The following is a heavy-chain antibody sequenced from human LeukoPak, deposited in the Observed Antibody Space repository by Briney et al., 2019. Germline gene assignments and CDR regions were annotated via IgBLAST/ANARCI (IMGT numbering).Heavy chain of an antibody. V-gene: IGHV4-34*01. J-gene: IGHJ5*02. Sequence: SETLSLTCAVYGGSFSGYYWSWIRQPPGKGLECIGELNHSVSTNYNPSLKSRVTISVDTSKNQFSLKLSSVTAADTAVYYCARGRGYSGYDGLPVWRFLGNWFDPWAREPWSPSPQ. CDR1: GGSFSGYY. CDR2: LNHSVST. CDR3: ARGRGYSGYDGLPVWRFLGNWFDP. D-gene: IGHD5-12*01.